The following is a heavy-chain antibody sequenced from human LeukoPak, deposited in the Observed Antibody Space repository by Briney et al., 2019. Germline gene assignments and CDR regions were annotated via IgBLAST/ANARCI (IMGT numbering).Heavy chain of an antibody. CDR1: GGSISSGSYY. Sequence: SETLSLTCTVSGGSISSGSYYWSWIRQPAGKGLEWIGRIYTSGSTYYNPSLKSRVTISVDTSKNQFSLKLSSVTAADTAVYYCARDHSSSGVWGQGTTVTVSS. J-gene: IGHJ6*02. V-gene: IGHV4-61*02. D-gene: IGHD6-13*01. CDR3: ARDHSSSGV. CDR2: IYTSGST.